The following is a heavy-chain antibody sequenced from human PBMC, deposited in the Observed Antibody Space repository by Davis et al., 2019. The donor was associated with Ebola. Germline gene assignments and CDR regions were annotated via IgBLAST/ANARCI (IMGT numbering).Heavy chain of an antibody. CDR2: IYYSGST. CDR3: ARGPDDDSSGYM. V-gene: IGHV4-59*12. D-gene: IGHD3-22*01. CDR1: GGSISSYY. J-gene: IGHJ4*02. Sequence: PSETLSLTCTVSGGSISSYYWSWIRQPPGKGLEWIGYIYYSGSTNYNPSLKSRVTISVDKSKNQFSLKLSSVTAADTAVYYCARGPDDDSSGYMWGQGTLVTVSS.